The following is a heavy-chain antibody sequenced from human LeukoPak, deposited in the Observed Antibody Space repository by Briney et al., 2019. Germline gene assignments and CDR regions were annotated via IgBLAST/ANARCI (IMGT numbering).Heavy chain of an antibody. V-gene: IGHV4-59*01. CDR3: ARGSGSYFDF. J-gene: IGHJ4*02. D-gene: IGHD3-10*01. CDR1: GXSISRYY. CDR2: IYYSGIT. Sequence: SETLSLTCTVSGXSISRYYWTWIRQPPGKGLEWIGYIYYSGITNYNPSLKSRVTISVDTSKTQFSLNLSSVTAADTAVYYCARGSGSYFDFWGQGTLVTVSS.